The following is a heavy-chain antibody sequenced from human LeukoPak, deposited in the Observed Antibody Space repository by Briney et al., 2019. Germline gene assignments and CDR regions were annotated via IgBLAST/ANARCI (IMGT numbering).Heavy chain of an antibody. CDR1: GYTFTSYG. CDR2: ISAYNGNT. D-gene: IGHD6-19*01. CDR3: ARSESSSGWYGDWFDP. J-gene: IGHJ5*02. V-gene: IGHV1-18*01. Sequence: ASVKVSCKASGYTFTSYGISWVRQASGQGLEWMGWISAYNGNTNYAQKLQGRVTMTTDTSTSTAYMELRSLRSDDTAVYYCARSESSSGWYGDWFDPWGQGTLVTVSS.